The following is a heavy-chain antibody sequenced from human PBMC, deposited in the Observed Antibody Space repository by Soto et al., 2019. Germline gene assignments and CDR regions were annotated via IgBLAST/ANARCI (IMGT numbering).Heavy chain of an antibody. CDR1: GGSISSGDYY. D-gene: IGHD3-3*01. CDR2: IYYSGST. V-gene: IGHV4-30-4*01. CDR3: ARGGITIFDY. J-gene: IGHJ4*02. Sequence: SETVSLTCTVSGGSISSGDYYWSWIRQPPGKGLEWIGYIYYSGSTYYNPSLKSRVTISVDTSKNQFSLKLSSVTAADTAVYYCARGGITIFDYWGQGTLVTVSS.